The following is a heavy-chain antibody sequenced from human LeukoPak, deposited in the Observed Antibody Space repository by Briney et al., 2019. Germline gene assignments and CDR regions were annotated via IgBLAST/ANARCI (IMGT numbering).Heavy chain of an antibody. Sequence: GGSLRLSCTASGFTFSTAFTNWVRQAPGKGLEWVARITSKSYEGTTDYAAPVKGRFTISRDDSKNTLYLQMNSLEIEDTAVYYCSTAFYGAPLAWGQGTLVTVSS. J-gene: IGHJ5*02. CDR2: ITSKSYEGTT. D-gene: IGHD4-17*01. CDR3: STAFYGAPLA. V-gene: IGHV3-15*01. CDR1: GFTFSTAF.